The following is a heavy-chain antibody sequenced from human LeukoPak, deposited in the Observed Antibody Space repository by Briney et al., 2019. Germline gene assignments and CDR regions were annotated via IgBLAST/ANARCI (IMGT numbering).Heavy chain of an antibody. J-gene: IGHJ6*03. CDR1: GFAFSSFA. CDR2: INGGGNTT. Sequence: GGSLRLSCAASGFAFSSFAMGWVRQSPGKGLEWLSTINGGGNTTFYSDSVKGRFTISRDNSKNTLYLHMDSLRPDDTATYYCTKELHVAVAVADYYYFYMDVWGRGTAVTFSS. CDR3: TKELHVAVAVADYYYFYMDV. D-gene: IGHD6-19*01. V-gene: IGHV3-23*01.